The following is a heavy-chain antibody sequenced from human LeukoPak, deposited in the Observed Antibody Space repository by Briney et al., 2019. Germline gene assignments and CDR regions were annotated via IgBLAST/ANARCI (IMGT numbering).Heavy chain of an antibody. Sequence: KTSETLSLTCTVSGGSISSYYWSWIRQPPGKGLEWIGYIYYSGSTNYNPSLKSRVTISVDTSKNRFSLKLSSVTAADTAVYYCARAGGWMDENWFDPWGQGTLVTVSS. D-gene: IGHD6-19*01. CDR3: ARAGGWMDENWFDP. J-gene: IGHJ5*02. CDR1: GGSISSYY. V-gene: IGHV4-59*01. CDR2: IYYSGST.